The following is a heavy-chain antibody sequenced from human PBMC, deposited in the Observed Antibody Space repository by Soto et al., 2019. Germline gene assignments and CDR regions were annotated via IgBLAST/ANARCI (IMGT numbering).Heavy chain of an antibody. CDR2: IIPILDIA. J-gene: IGHJ6*02. D-gene: IGHD3-10*01. CDR3: ASLMSSGYSYGMDV. V-gene: IGHV1-69*02. CDR1: GGTFSSYT. Sequence: QVQLVQSGAEVKKPGSSVKVSCKASGGTFSSYTISWVRQAPGQGLEWMGRIIPILDIANYAQKFQGRVTITADKSTRTAYMELSSLRSEDTAVYYCASLMSSGYSYGMDVWGQGTTVTVSS.